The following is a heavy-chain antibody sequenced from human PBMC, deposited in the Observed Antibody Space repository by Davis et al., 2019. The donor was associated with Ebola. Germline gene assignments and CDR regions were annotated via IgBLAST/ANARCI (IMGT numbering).Heavy chain of an antibody. CDR1: GFAFNTYW. D-gene: IGHD5-24*01. CDR2: FYISGST. J-gene: IGHJ5*02. Sequence: GESLKISCTASGFAFNTYWMSWVRQAPGKGLEWVSVFYISGSTYYADSVKGRFTISRDTSKNTLYLQMNGLRVEDTAVYYCARGDGYNYWISWGQGTLVTVSS. V-gene: IGHV3-66*01. CDR3: ARGDGYNYWIS.